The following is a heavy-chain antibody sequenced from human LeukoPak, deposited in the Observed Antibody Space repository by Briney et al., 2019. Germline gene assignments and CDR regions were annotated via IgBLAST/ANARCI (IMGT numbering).Heavy chain of an antibody. CDR3: ARMPYDFWSGYHTLGYYYMDV. V-gene: IGHV1-69*13. D-gene: IGHD3-3*01. CDR2: IIPIFGTA. J-gene: IGHJ6*03. Sequence: SVTVSCKASGGTFSSYAISWVRQAPGQGLEWMGGIIPIFGTANYAQKFQGRVTITADESTSTAYMELSSLRSEDTAVYYCARMPYDFWSGYHTLGYYYMDVWGKGTTVTVSS. CDR1: GGTFSSYA.